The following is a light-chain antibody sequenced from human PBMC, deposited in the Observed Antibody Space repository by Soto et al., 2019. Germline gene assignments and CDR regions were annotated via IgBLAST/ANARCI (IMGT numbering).Light chain of an antibody. J-gene: IGLJ2*01. CDR3: SSYTTSTTVI. V-gene: IGLV2-14*03. CDR1: SSDVGGYNF. CDR2: NVS. Sequence: QSALTQPASVSGSPGQSITISCTGTSSDVGGYNFVSWYQQHPGKAPKLIIHNVSNWPSGVSNRFSGSKSDNTASLTISGLQTEDEADYYCSSYTTSTTVIFGGGTKLTVL.